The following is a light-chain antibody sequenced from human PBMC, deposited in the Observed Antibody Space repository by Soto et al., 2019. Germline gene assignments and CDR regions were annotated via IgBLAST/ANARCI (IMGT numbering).Light chain of an antibody. CDR3: QQLFRYPPT. J-gene: IGKJ3*01. V-gene: IGKV1-5*01. CDR1: QSVSAW. Sequence: DIQMTHSPSPLSASVGDRVTITCRASQSVSAWLAWYQQKPGKAPKFLMYDVSTLQSGVPSRFGGSGSGTDFTLTVSSLQPEDFATYYCQQLFRYPPTFGPGTKVDI. CDR2: DVS.